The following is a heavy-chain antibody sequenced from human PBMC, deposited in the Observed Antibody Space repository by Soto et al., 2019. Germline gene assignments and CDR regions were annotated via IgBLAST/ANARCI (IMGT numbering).Heavy chain of an antibody. D-gene: IGHD6-6*01. CDR1: GGSFSGYY. Sequence: SETLSLTCAVYGGSFSGYYWSWIRQPPGKGLEWIGEINHSGSTNYNPSLKSRVTISVDTSKNQFSLKLSSVTAADTAVYYCARGIEYSSSQFDYWGQGTLVTVSS. CDR2: INHSGST. V-gene: IGHV4-34*01. CDR3: ARGIEYSSSQFDY. J-gene: IGHJ4*02.